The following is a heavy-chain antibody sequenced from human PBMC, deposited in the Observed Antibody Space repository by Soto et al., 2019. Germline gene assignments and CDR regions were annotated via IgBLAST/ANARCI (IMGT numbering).Heavy chain of an antibody. V-gene: IGHV3-15*01. D-gene: IGHD3-16*02. Sequence: PGVSCAASGFPFANAWMSSVRHVPRKGLEWVARVLRKADGGTTDYAAPVKDRFIISRDDSRNTLHLQMDNLKTEDTAVYYCTTYDYICESDRYRWAYRAQGALVTVSA. CDR2: VLRKADGGTT. J-gene: IGHJ4*02. CDR3: TTYDYICESDRYRWAY. CDR1: GFPFANAW.